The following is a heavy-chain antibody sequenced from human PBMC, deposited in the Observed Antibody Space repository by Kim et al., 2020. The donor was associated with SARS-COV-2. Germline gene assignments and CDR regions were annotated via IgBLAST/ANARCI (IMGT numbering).Heavy chain of an antibody. CDR2: INPSGGST. CDR3: ARDITMVRGANYYYGMDV. V-gene: IGHV1-46*01. J-gene: IGHJ6*02. CDR1: GYTFTSYY. D-gene: IGHD3-10*01. Sequence: ASVKVSCKASGYTFTSYYMHWVRHAPGQGLEWMGIINPSGGSTNYAQKFQGRVTMTRDTSTSTVYMELSSLRSEDTAVYYCARDITMVRGANYYYGMDVWGQGTTVTVSS.